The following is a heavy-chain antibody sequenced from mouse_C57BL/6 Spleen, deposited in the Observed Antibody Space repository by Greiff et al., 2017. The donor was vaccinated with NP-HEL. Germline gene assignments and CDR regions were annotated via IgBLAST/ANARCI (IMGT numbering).Heavy chain of an antibody. Sequence: EVQGVESGGGLVKPGGSLKLSCAASGFTFSSYAMSWVRQTPEKRLEWVATISDGGSYTYYPDNVKGRFTISRDNAKNNLYLQMSHLKFEDTAMYYCARDYGSIYWYFDVWGTGTTVTVSS. CDR2: ISDGGSYT. J-gene: IGHJ1*03. V-gene: IGHV5-4*01. CDR3: ARDYGSIYWYFDV. D-gene: IGHD1-1*01. CDR1: GFTFSSYA.